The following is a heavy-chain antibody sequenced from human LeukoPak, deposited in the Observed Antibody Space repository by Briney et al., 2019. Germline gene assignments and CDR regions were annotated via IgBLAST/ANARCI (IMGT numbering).Heavy chain of an antibody. D-gene: IGHD3-22*01. CDR2: IYYSGST. V-gene: IGHV4-59*01. Sequence: PSETLSLTCTVSGGSISSYYWSWIRQPPGKGLEWIGYIYYSGSTNYNPSFKSRVTISVDTSKNQFSLKLSSVTAADTAVYYCARGMYYDSSGYYRAHYWGQGTLVTVSS. CDR1: GGSISSYY. CDR3: ARGMYYDSSGYYRAHY. J-gene: IGHJ4*02.